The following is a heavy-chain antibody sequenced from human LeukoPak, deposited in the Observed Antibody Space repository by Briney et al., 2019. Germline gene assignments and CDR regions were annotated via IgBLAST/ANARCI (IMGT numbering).Heavy chain of an antibody. V-gene: IGHV3-53*01. CDR2: IYSGGNT. CDR3: ARDWRSDFDY. Sequence: GGSLRLSCAASGFIVSDNYMSWVRQAPGKGLEWVSVIYSGGNTYYADSVKGRFTISRDNSKNTLYLQMNSLRAEDTAVYYCARDWRSDFDYWGQGTLVTVSS. CDR1: GFIVSDNY. J-gene: IGHJ4*02.